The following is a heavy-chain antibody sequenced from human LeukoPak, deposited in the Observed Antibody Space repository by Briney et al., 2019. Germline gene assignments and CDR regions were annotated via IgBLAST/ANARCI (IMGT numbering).Heavy chain of an antibody. CDR2: INTYNGDT. J-gene: IGHJ4*02. D-gene: IGHD3-10*01. V-gene: IGHV1-18*01. CDR3: ARVITMVRGVILPVSGFDY. CDR1: GYSFTSYC. Sequence: GASVKVSCKASGYSFTSYCIRWVRQAPGQGLEWMGWINTYNGDTNYAQNVQGRVTMTTDTATSTAYMELRRLRSDDTAVYFCARVITMVRGVILPVSGFDYWGQGTLVTVSS.